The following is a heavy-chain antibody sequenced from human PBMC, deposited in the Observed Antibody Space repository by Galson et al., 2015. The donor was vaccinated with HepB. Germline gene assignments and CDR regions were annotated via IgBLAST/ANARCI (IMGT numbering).Heavy chain of an antibody. CDR3: ARGALVVGVAATLNNWFDP. Sequence: SVKVSCKVSGYTFSTYSVTWVRQAPGQGLEWMGWISVYDRRTNYAQKFQGRVSMTTDTSTSTVYMELRRLRSDDTAIYYRARGALVVGVAATLNNWFDPWGQGTLVTVSS. CDR2: ISVYDRRT. V-gene: IGHV1-18*01. D-gene: IGHD2-15*01. J-gene: IGHJ5*02. CDR1: GYTFSTYS.